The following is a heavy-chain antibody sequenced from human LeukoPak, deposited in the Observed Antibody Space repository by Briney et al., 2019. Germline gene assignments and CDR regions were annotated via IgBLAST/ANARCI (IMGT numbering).Heavy chain of an antibody. J-gene: IGHJ3*02. CDR3: AREINAFDI. CDR2: INHSGST. V-gene: IGHV4-34*01. Sequence: NPSETLSLTCAVYGVSFSGYYWSWIRQPPGKGLEWIGEINHSGSTNYNPSLKSRVTISVDTSKNQFSLKLSSVTAADTAVYYCAREINAFDIWGQGTMVTVSS. CDR1: GVSFSGYY.